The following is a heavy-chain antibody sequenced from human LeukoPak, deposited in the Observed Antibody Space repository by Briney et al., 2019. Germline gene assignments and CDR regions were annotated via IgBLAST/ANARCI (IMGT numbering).Heavy chain of an antibody. D-gene: IGHD5-18*01. Sequence: PGGSLRLSCAASGFTFSSYGMHWVRQAPGKGLEWVAFTRYDGSNKYYADSVKGRFTISRDNSKNTLYLQMNSLRAEDTAVYYCAKERDTAMVTIDYWGQGTLVTVSS. V-gene: IGHV3-30*02. CDR2: TRYDGSNK. CDR1: GFTFSSYG. J-gene: IGHJ4*02. CDR3: AKERDTAMVTIDY.